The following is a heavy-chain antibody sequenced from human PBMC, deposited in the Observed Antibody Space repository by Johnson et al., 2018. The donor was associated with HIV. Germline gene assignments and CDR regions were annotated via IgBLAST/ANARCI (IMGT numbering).Heavy chain of an antibody. Sequence: VQLVESGGGVVQPGGSLRLSCSASRFTFSSYWMHWVRQVPGKGLEWVSRINCNGAITASADSVKGRFPISRDTAKNKLYRQMNSLRAEDTDAFYCVRERQSGTMQLWLRVNDAFDIWGQGTMVTVSS. V-gene: IGHV3-74*03. D-gene: IGHD5-18*01. CDR1: RFTFSSYW. CDR2: INCNGAIT. J-gene: IGHJ3*02. CDR3: VRERQSGTMQLWLRVNDAFDI.